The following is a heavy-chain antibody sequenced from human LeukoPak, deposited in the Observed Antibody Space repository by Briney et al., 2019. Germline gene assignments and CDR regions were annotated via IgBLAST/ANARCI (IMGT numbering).Heavy chain of an antibody. Sequence: GGSLRLSCAASGFTFNSYEMNWVRQAPGKGPERISYISSSGGSIYYTDSVKGRFTISRDNPKNSLYLQMNSLRAEDTAIYYCARDGVVNSLDYWGQGTLVTVSS. V-gene: IGHV3-48*03. J-gene: IGHJ4*02. CDR2: ISSSGGSI. CDR3: ARDGVVNSLDY. CDR1: GFTFNSYE. D-gene: IGHD2-21*01.